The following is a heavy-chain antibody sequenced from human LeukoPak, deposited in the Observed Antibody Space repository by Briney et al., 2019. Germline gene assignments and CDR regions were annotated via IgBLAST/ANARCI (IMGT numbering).Heavy chain of an antibody. CDR3: ARDITSHYFDY. Sequence: GGSLRLSCSASGFTFTRHGMHWVRQAPGKGLEWVAVIWYDGSDKYYTDSVKGRFTISRDNSRNTLYLQMSSLRVEDTAIYYCARDITSHYFDYCGQGALVTVSS. J-gene: IGHJ4*02. CDR1: GFTFTRHG. CDR2: IWYDGSDK. D-gene: IGHD1-14*01. V-gene: IGHV3-33*01.